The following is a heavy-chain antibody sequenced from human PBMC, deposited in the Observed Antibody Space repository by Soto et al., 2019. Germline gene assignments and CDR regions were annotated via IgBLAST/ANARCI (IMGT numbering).Heavy chain of an antibody. CDR1: GYTFTSYG. CDR3: ARTVRYFDWLSKSLSFDY. Sequence: GASVKVSCKASGYTFTSYGISWVRQAPGQGLEWMGWISAYNGNTNYAQKLQGRVTMTTDTSTSTAYMELRSLRSDDTAVYYCARTVRYFDWLSKSLSFDYWGQGTLVTVSS. CDR2: ISAYNGNT. V-gene: IGHV1-18*01. D-gene: IGHD3-9*01. J-gene: IGHJ4*02.